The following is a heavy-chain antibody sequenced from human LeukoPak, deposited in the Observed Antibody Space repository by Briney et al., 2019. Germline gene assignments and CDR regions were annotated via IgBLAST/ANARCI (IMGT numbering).Heavy chain of an antibody. V-gene: IGHV1-69*05. CDR3: ARDDYGNNWFDP. CDR2: IIPIFGTA. CDR1: GGTFSSYA. Sequence: SVKVSCKASGGTFSSYAISWVRQALGQGLEWMGRIIPIFGTANYAQKFQGRVTITTDESTSTAYMELSSLRSEDTAVYYCARDDYGNNWFDPWGQGTLVTVSS. D-gene: IGHD4-17*01. J-gene: IGHJ5*02.